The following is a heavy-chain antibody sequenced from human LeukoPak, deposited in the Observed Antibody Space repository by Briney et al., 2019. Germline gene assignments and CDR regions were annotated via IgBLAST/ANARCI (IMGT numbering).Heavy chain of an antibody. V-gene: IGHV3-30*18. D-gene: IGHD2-15*01. Sequence: GRSLRLSCAASGFTFSSYGMHWVRQAPGKGLEWVAVISYDGSNKYYADSVKGRFTISRDNSKNTLYLQMNSLRAEDTAVYYCAKVPCSGGSCYLDYWGQGTLVTVSS. CDR3: AKVPCSGGSCYLDY. CDR2: ISYDGSNK. CDR1: GFTFSSYG. J-gene: IGHJ4*02.